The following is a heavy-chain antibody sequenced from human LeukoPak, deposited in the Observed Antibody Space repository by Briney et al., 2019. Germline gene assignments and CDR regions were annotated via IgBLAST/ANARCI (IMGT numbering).Heavy chain of an antibody. CDR2: SSAYNGNT. J-gene: IGHJ4*02. CDR1: GGTFRLYG. V-gene: IGHV1-18*01. CDR3: ARDRRHYYGSGSYYTYFDY. D-gene: IGHD3-10*01. Sequence: ASVKVSFKCSGGTFRLYGISWVRQAPGQGRECMGWSSAYNGNTNYAQKLQGRVTMTTDTSTSTAYMELRSLRSDDTAVYYCARDRRHYYGSGSYYTYFDYWGQGTLVTVSS.